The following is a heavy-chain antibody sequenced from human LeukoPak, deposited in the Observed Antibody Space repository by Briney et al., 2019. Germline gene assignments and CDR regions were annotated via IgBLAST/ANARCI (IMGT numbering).Heavy chain of an antibody. Sequence: QPGGALRLSCAPSGFTVSSNYMSWIRQAPGKGLEWVSVIYSGGSTYYTDSVKGRFTISRDNSKNTLYLQMNSLRAEDTAVYYCARARNGGDFDYWGQGTLVTVSS. CDR1: GFTVSSNY. J-gene: IGHJ4*02. CDR2: IYSGGST. V-gene: IGHV3-53*01. D-gene: IGHD3-16*01. CDR3: ARARNGGDFDY.